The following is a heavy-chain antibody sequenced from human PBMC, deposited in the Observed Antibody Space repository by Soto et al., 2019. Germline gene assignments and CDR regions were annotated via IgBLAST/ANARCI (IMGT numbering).Heavy chain of an antibody. Sequence: XGSLRLTIAASGFTFSSYVMSWVRQAPGKGLDWVSAVSTSGGSTFYAGSVKGRFAISRDNSKNTLYLQMNSLRAEDTAVYYCAKKEGYSGYDPFDDWGQGTLVTVSS. CDR2: VSTSGGST. CDR1: GFTFSSYV. J-gene: IGHJ4*02. CDR3: AKKEGYSGYDPFDD. D-gene: IGHD5-12*01. V-gene: IGHV3-23*01.